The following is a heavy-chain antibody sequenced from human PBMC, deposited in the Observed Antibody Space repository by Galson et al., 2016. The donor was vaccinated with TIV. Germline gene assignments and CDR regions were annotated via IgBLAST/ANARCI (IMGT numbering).Heavy chain of an antibody. V-gene: IGHV3-66*02. D-gene: IGHD2-15*01. Sequence: SLRLSCAASGLSVSINYMTWVRQAPGKGLEWVSLISDGGNTYYPDSVKGRFTISRDNSNNTLYLQMNSLRVEDTAVYYCARDRVVDATYYYYYYGMDVWGQGTAVTVSS. CDR3: ARDRVVDATYYYYYYGMDV. CDR2: ISDGGNT. CDR1: GLSVSINY. J-gene: IGHJ6*02.